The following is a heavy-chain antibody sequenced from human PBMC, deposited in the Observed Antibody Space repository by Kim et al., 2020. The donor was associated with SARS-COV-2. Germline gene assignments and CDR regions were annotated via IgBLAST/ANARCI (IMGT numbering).Heavy chain of an antibody. Sequence: GGSLRLSCAASGFTFSNYGMHWVRQAPGKGLEWVAVIWYDGSNKYYADSVKGRFTISRDNPKNTLYLQMNSLRAEDTAVYYCGRDLFAGGVVIGYWGQGNLVTVSS. CDR2: IWYDGSNK. J-gene: IGHJ4*02. CDR1: GFTFSNYG. V-gene: IGHV3-33*01. CDR3: GRDLFAGGVVIGY. D-gene: IGHD3-3*01.